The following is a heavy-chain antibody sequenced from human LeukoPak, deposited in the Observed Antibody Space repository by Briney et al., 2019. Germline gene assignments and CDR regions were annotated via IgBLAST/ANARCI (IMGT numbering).Heavy chain of an antibody. D-gene: IGHD5-18*01. CDR2: INHSGST. J-gene: IGHJ4*02. Sequence: PSETLSLTCAVYGGSFSSYYWSWIRQPPGKGLEWIGEINHSGSTNYNPSLKSRVTISVDTSKNQFSLKLSSVTAADTAVYYCARVVRGYSYGYLYYFDYWGQGTLVTVSS. CDR1: GGSFSSYY. CDR3: ARVVRGYSYGYLYYFDY. V-gene: IGHV4-34*01.